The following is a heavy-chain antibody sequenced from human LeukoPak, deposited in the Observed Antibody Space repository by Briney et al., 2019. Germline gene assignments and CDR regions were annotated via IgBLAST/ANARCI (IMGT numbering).Heavy chain of an antibody. CDR2: ISSSGSTI. D-gene: IGHD3-10*01. Sequence: PGGSLRLSCAASGFTFSSYEMNWVRQAPGKGLEWVSYISSSGSTIYYADSVKGRFTISRDNAKNSLYLQMNSLRAGDTAVYYCATYYYGSGGDYWGQGTLVTVSS. V-gene: IGHV3-48*03. CDR3: ATYYYGSGGDY. CDR1: GFTFSSYE. J-gene: IGHJ4*02.